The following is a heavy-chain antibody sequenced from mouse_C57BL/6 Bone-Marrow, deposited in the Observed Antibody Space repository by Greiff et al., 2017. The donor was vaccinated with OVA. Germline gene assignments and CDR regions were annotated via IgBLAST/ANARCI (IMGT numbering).Heavy chain of an antibody. Sequence: VMLVESGGDLVKPGGSLKLSCAASGFTFSSYGMSWVRQTPDKRLEWVATISSGGSYTYYPDSVKGRFTISRDNAKNTLYLQMSSLKSEDTAMYYCARPYYSNYYFDYWGQGTTLTVSS. CDR2: ISSGGSYT. V-gene: IGHV5-6*02. J-gene: IGHJ2*01. D-gene: IGHD2-5*01. CDR3: ARPYYSNYYFDY. CDR1: GFTFSSYG.